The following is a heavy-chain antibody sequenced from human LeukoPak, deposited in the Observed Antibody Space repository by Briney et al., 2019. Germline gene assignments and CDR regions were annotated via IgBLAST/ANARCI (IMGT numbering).Heavy chain of an antibody. CDR3: ARVPDYDILTGYFGY. CDR2: IYYSGST. D-gene: IGHD3-9*01. J-gene: IGHJ4*02. Sequence: SETLSLTCTVSGGSISSSSYYWGWIRQPPGKGLEWIGSIYYSGSTNYNPSLKSRVTISVDTSKNQFSLKLSSVTAADTAVYYCARVPDYDILTGYFGYWGQGTLVTVSS. CDR1: GGSISSSSYY. V-gene: IGHV4-39*07.